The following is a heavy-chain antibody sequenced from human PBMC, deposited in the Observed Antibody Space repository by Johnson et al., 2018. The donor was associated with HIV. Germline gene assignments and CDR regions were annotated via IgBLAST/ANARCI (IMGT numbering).Heavy chain of an antibody. V-gene: IGHV3-20*04. D-gene: IGHD3-16*01. CDR2: INWNGGST. J-gene: IGHJ3*02. Sequence: VQLVESGGGVVRPGGSLRLSCAASGFTFDDYGMSWVRQAPGKGLEWVSGINWNGGSTAYGDSVKGRFTISRDNAKNSLYLQMNSLRAGDTAVYYWARAVGVWGDQLGFDIWGQGTMVTVSS. CDR3: ARAVGVWGDQLGFDI. CDR1: GFTFDDYG.